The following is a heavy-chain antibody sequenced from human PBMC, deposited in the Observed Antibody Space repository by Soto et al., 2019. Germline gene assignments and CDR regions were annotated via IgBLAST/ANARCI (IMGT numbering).Heavy chain of an antibody. Sequence: PSETLSLTCAVYGGSFSGYYWSWIRQPPGKGLEWIGEINHSGSTNYNPSLKSRVTMSVDTSKNQFSLKLSSVTAADTAVYYCARHWGRGAAGTCYNWGQGTLVT. D-gene: IGHD6-13*01. CDR3: ARHWGRGAAGTCYN. J-gene: IGHJ4*02. CDR1: GGSFSGYY. V-gene: IGHV4-34*01. CDR2: INHSGST.